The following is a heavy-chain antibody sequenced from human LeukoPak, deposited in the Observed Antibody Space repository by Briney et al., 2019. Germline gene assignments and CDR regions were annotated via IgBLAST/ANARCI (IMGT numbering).Heavy chain of an antibody. Sequence: VASVSVSCTASGGTFSIYAISWVRQAPGQGLEWMGGIIPIFGTANYAQKFQGRVTITADESTSTAYMELSSLRSEDTAVYYCATTYYYDSSGYYYHPTYFQHWGQGTLVTVSA. J-gene: IGHJ1*01. V-gene: IGHV1-69*01. CDR3: ATTYYYDSSGYYYHPTYFQH. CDR2: IIPIFGTA. D-gene: IGHD3-22*01. CDR1: GGTFSIYA.